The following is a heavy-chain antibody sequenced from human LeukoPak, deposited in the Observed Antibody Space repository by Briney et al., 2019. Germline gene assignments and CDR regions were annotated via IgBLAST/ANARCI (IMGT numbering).Heavy chain of an antibody. CDR2: ISSNNRYI. D-gene: IGHD2-2*01. V-gene: IGHV3-21*01. J-gene: IGHJ4*02. CDR1: GFTFSTYS. CDR3: ARVYHRPHTDL. Sequence: PGGSLRLSCAASGFTFSTYSMNWVRQAPGKGLEWVSSISSNNRYIYYADSVKGRFTISRDNAKNSLYLQMNSLRAEDTAVYYCARVYHRPHTDLWGQGTLVTVSS.